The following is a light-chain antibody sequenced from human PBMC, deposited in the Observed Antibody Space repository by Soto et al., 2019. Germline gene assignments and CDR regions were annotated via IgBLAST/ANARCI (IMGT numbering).Light chain of an antibody. CDR2: GAS. CDR1: QSVGSN. V-gene: IGKV3-15*01. J-gene: IGKJ2*01. Sequence: EIVMTQSPATLSVSPGESAPLSCRASQSVGSNLAWYQQKPGQAPRLLIYGASTRATGTPTRFSGSGSGTDFTLSISSLQSEDFAVYYCQEYTDWSSTFGQGTKVDIK. CDR3: QEYTDWSST.